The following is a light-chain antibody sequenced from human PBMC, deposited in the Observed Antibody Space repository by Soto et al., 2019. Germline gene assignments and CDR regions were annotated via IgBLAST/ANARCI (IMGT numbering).Light chain of an antibody. CDR2: GAS. J-gene: IGKJ1*01. CDR3: RQYGSAPRT. Sequence: EIALTQSPGTLSLSPGERATLSCRASQSVSSSYLAWYQQKPGQAPRPLIYGASSRATGIPDRFSGSGSGTDFTLTISRLEPEDFAVYYCRQYGSAPRTFGQGTKVEIK. CDR1: QSVSSSY. V-gene: IGKV3-20*01.